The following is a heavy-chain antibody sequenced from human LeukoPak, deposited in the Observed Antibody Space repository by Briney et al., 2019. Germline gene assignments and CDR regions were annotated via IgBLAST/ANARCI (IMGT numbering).Heavy chain of an antibody. CDR3: ARAPVGYSFGYRGTHFDY. D-gene: IGHD5-18*01. J-gene: IGHJ4*02. V-gene: IGHV4-34*01. Sequence: PSETLSLTCAVYGGSFSGYYWSWIRQPPGKGLEWIGEINEGGSTNDNPSLESRISISVDTSKNQASLTLTSLTAADTAVYYCARAPVGYSFGYRGTHFDYWGQGILVTVSS. CDR2: INEGGST. CDR1: GGSFSGYY.